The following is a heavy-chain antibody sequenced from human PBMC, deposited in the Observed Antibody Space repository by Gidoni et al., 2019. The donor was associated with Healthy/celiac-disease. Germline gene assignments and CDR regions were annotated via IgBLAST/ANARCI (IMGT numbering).Heavy chain of an antibody. V-gene: IGHV1-46*01. J-gene: IGHJ5*02. Sequence: HVQLVQSGAEVKKPGASVKVSCKASGYTFTSYYMHWVRQASGQGLEWMGIINPSGGSTSDAQKFQGRVTMTRDTSTSTVYMELSSLRSEDTAVYYCARNSIVGAKVQNWFDPWGQGTLVTVSS. D-gene: IGHD1-26*01. CDR2: INPSGGST. CDR3: ARNSIVGAKVQNWFDP. CDR1: GYTFTSYY.